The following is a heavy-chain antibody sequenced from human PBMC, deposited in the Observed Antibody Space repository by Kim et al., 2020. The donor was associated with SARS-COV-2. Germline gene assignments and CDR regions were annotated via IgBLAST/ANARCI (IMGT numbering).Heavy chain of an antibody. J-gene: IGHJ4*02. Sequence: GGSLRLSCAASGFTFSSYAMHWVRQAPGKGLEWVAVISYDGSNKYYADSVKGRFTISRDNSKNTLYLQMNSLRAEDTAVYYCAREGVYYGSGILGYWGQG. CDR3: AREGVYYGSGILGY. D-gene: IGHD3-10*01. CDR1: GFTFSSYA. V-gene: IGHV3-30*04. CDR2: ISYDGSNK.